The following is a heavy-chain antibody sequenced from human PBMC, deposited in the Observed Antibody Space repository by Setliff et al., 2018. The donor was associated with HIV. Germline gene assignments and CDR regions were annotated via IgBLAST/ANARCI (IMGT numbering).Heavy chain of an antibody. J-gene: IGHJ5*02. D-gene: IGHD1-20*01. Sequence: PGGSLRLSCAASGFTFSSSWMTWLRRAPGRGREWVANIKQDGSDMHYIESVKGRFTIFRDNAKNSVFLQMNSLRAEDTGVYYCATQTGFYNSHWYDHWGQGTMVTVSS. CDR2: IKQDGSDM. V-gene: IGHV3-7*01. CDR1: GFTFSSSW. CDR3: ATQTGFYNSHWYDH.